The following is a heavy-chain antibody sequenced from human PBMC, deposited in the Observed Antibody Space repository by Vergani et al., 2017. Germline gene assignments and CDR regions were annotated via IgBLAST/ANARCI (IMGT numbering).Heavy chain of an antibody. D-gene: IGHD3-22*01. Sequence: EVQLLESGGGLVQPGGSLRLSCAASGFTFSTYAMTWVRQAPGKGLEWVSTISSDVGSTYYADSVKGRFTIARDNSKNTLSLQMNSLTAEDTAIYYCAGPXGTSAYYYGWFDYWGQGILVTVSS. CDR1: GFTFSTYA. CDR2: ISSDVGST. V-gene: IGHV3-23*01. J-gene: IGHJ4*02. CDR3: AGPXGTSAYYYGWFDY.